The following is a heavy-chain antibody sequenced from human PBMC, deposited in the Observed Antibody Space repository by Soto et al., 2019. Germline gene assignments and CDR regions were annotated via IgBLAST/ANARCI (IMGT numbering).Heavy chain of an antibody. Sequence: EVQRLESGGGLVQPGGSLRLSCAASEFTFSGRSAHWVRQAPGKGLVWVSGIDKVGTDSTYADSVKGRFTSSRVNAKNTVYLQMNSMSVEDTAVYCCARGWFGPDVWGKGTTVTVSS. D-gene: IGHD3-10*01. CDR3: ARGWFGPDV. V-gene: IGHV3-74*01. CDR1: EFTFSGRS. J-gene: IGHJ6*03. CDR2: IDKVGTDS.